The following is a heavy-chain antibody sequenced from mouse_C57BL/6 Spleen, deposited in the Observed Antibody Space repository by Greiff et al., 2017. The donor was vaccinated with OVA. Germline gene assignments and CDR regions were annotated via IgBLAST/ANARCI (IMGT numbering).Heavy chain of an antibody. V-gene: IGHV1-76*01. CDR1: GYTFTDYY. J-gene: IGHJ2*01. CDR3: AGGDYVDY. Sequence: QVKLQQSGAELVRPGASVKLSCKASGYTFTDYYINWVKQRPGQGLEWIARIYPGSGNTYYNEKFKGKATLTAEQSSRTAYMQLSSLTSEDSAVYFCAGGDYVDYWGQGTTLTVSS. CDR2: IYPGSGNT.